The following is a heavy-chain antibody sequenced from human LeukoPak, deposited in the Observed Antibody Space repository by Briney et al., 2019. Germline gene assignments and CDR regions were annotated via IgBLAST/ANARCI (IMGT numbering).Heavy chain of an antibody. CDR1: GYTFTSYG. CDR2: ISAYNGNT. J-gene: IGHJ5*02. CDR3: ARGKARRLYCSGGSCYWFDP. Sequence: GASVKVSCKASGYTFTSYGISWVRQAPGQGLEWMGWISAYNGNTNYAQKLQGRVTMTRNTSISTAYVELSSLRSEDTAVYYCARGKARRLYCSGGSCYWFDPWGQGTLVTVSS. V-gene: IGHV1-18*01. D-gene: IGHD2-15*01.